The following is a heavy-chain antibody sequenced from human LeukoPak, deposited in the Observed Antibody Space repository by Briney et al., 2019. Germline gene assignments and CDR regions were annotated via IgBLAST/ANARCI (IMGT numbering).Heavy chain of an antibody. D-gene: IGHD2-15*01. CDR2: IYPGDSDT. CDR1: GYSFTSCW. Sequence: GESLKISCKGSGYSFTSCWIGWVRQMPGKGLEWMGIIYPGDSDTRYSPSFQGQVTISADKSISTAYLQWSSLKASDTAMYYCARRCSGGSCYWGYYFDYWGQGTLVTVSS. J-gene: IGHJ4*02. CDR3: ARRCSGGSCYWGYYFDY. V-gene: IGHV5-51*01.